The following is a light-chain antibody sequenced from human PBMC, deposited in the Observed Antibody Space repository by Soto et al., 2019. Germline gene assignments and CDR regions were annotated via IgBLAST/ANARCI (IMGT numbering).Light chain of an antibody. V-gene: IGKV3-11*01. CDR2: DAS. CDR3: QQRFNWPRFT. Sequence: EIVLTQSPATLSLSPGERATLSCRASQSVSSYLAWYQQKPGQAPRLLIYDASNRATAIPARFSGGGSGPDFTLTISSLEPEDFAVYYCQQRFNWPRFTFGQGTKLEIK. CDR1: QSVSSY. J-gene: IGKJ2*01.